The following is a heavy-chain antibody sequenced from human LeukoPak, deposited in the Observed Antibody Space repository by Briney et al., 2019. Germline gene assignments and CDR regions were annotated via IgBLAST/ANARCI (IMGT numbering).Heavy chain of an antibody. V-gene: IGHV1-2*02. CDR1: GYTFNGYY. CDR2: INPSSGGT. Sequence: GASVKVTCKASGYTFNGYYMYLVRQAPGQGLEWMGWINPSSGGTNSVKRFQDRVTMTRDTSINTVYMELSRLYSDDTAVYYCARGNVLTGSYYYYMDVWGKGTAVTVSS. J-gene: IGHJ6*03. CDR3: ARGNVLTGSYYYYMDV. D-gene: IGHD3-9*01.